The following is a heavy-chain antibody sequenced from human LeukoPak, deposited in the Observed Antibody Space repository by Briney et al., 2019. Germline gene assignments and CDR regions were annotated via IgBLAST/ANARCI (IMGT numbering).Heavy chain of an antibody. CDR3: ARGHLRFRELLNLVRLVY. CDR2: INPNSGGT. CDR1: GYTFTGYY. D-gene: IGHD3-10*01. Sequence: GSSVKVSCKASGYTFTGYYMHWVRPAPGQGLEWMGWINPNSGGTNYAQKFQGRVTMTRDTSISTAYMELSRLRSDDTAVYYCARGHLRFRELLNLVRLVYWGQGTLVTVSS. J-gene: IGHJ4*02. V-gene: IGHV1-2*02.